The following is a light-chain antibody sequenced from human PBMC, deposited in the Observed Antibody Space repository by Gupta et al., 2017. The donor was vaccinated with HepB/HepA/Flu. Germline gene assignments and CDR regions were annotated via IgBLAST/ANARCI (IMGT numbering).Light chain of an antibody. CDR2: AAS. J-gene: IGKJ1*01. Sequence: AIHMTQSPSSLSASIVERVTITCRASQGIRDDLSWYQQKPGKAPKLLIYAASRVKSGVPSRFSGSGSDTGFTLTISSRQPEDIGNYSCLQEYNSPWTFGQGTKVEIK. V-gene: IGKV1-6*02. CDR3: LQEYNSPWT. CDR1: QGIRDD.